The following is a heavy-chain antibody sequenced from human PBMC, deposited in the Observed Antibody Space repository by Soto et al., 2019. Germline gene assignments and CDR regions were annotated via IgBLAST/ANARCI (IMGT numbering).Heavy chain of an antibody. CDR3: ARVGGLAARTFDY. V-gene: IGHV4-59*01. CDR2: IYYSGST. J-gene: IGHJ4*02. D-gene: IGHD6-6*01. Sequence: SETLPLTCTVSGGSIGDFYWSWIRQPPGKGLEWIGYIYYSGSTNYNPSLKSRVTISVDTSKNQFSLNLRSMSPADTAVYYCARVGGLAARTFDYWGPGTLVTVSS. CDR1: GGSIGDFY.